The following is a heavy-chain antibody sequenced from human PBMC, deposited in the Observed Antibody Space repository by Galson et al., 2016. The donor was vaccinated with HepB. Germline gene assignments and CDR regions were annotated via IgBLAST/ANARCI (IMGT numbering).Heavy chain of an antibody. D-gene: IGHD6-13*01. CDR2: IHHSGRT. Sequence: SETLSLTCAVYGGSFSDHYWSWIRQPPGEGLQWIGEIHHSGRTNYNPSLMGRVAISIDMSKSQLSLRLSSVIAADTAVYYCARSWYWYFDPWGHGTLVTVSS. V-gene: IGHV4-34*01. CDR3: ARSWYWYFDP. J-gene: IGHJ2*01. CDR1: GGSFSDHY.